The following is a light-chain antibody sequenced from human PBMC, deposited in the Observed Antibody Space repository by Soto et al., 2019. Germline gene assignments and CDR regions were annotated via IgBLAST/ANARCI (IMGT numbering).Light chain of an antibody. CDR1: QYINTR. J-gene: IGKJ5*01. Sequence: EIVLTQSPSTLSLSPGERATLSCRASQYINTRLAWYQQKPGQAPRLLIYDASNRATGIPARFSGSGSGTDFTLTISSLEPEDFAVYYCQQRSNWPITFGQGTRLEIK. CDR3: QQRSNWPIT. V-gene: IGKV3-11*01. CDR2: DAS.